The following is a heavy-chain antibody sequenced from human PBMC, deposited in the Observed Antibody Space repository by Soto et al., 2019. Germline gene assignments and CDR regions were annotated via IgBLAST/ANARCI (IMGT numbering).Heavy chain of an antibody. V-gene: IGHV5-51*01. CDR3: ARAQTELEPWVAFDT. CDR2: IYPGDSDT. J-gene: IGHJ5*02. CDR1: GYSFTTYW. Sequence: GESLKISCKGSGYSFTTYWIGWVRQMPGKGLEWMGIIYPGDSDTRHSPSFQGQVTISADKSISTAYLQWSSLKASDTAIYYCARAQTELEPWVAFDTWGPGTQVTVSS. D-gene: IGHD1-1*01.